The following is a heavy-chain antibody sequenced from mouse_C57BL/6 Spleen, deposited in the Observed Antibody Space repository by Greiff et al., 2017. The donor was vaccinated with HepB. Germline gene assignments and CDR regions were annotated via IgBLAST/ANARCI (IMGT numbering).Heavy chain of an antibody. CDR2: IDPETGGT. J-gene: IGHJ4*01. Sequence: QVQLQQSGAELVRPGASVTLSCKASGYTFTDYEMHWVKQTPVHGLEWIGAIDPETGGTAYNQKFKGKAILTAEKSSSTAYMALRSLTSEDSAVYYCTPIRRSYAMDYWGQGTSVTVSS. CDR3: TPIRRSYAMDY. V-gene: IGHV1-15*01. CDR1: GYTFTDYE.